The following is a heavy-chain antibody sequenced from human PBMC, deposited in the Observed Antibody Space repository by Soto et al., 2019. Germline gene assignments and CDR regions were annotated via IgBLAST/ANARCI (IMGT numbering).Heavy chain of an antibody. CDR1: GGSFSNYA. V-gene: IGHV1-69*01. CDR2: IIPMSATA. Sequence: QEQLVQSGAEVKEPGSSVKVSCKASGGSFSNYAFGWVRQAPGQGLDWMGGIIPMSATAHYARKFQGRVTIASDESTNTAYMELSSLRSEDTAMYYCARGRSAVNLLNDPFHSWGQGTMVTVS. D-gene: IGHD3-22*01. CDR3: ARGRSAVNLLNDPFHS. J-gene: IGHJ3*02.